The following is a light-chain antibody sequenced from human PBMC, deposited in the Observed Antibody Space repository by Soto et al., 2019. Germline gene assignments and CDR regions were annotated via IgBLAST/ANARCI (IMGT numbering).Light chain of an antibody. CDR3: QQYNSYTCT. Sequence: DIQMTQSPSTLSASVGDRVTITCRASESIVGWLAWYQRKPGKAPKLLIYDASTLESGVPSRFSGSGSGTEFTLTISSLQPDDFATYYCQQYNSYTCTFGQGTK. CDR2: DAS. V-gene: IGKV1-5*01. J-gene: IGKJ2*01. CDR1: ESIVGW.